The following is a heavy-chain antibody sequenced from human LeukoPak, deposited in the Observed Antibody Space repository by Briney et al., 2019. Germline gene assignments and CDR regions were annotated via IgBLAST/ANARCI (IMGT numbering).Heavy chain of an antibody. CDR3: ARLPQQWLVREEVY. CDR2: ISAYNGNT. J-gene: IGHJ4*02. D-gene: IGHD6-19*01. Sequence: ASVKVSCKASGYTFTSYGISWVRQAPGQGLEWMGWISAYNGNTNYAQKLQGRVTMTTDTSTSTAYMELSSLRSEDTAVYYCARLPQQWLVREEVYWGQGTLVTVSS. CDR1: GYTFTSYG. V-gene: IGHV1-18*01.